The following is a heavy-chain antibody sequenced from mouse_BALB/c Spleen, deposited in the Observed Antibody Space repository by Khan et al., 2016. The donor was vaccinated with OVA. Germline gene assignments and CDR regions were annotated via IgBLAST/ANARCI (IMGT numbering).Heavy chain of an antibody. CDR3: SRDGYSACFAY. J-gene: IGHJ3*01. Sequence: EVKLLESGAELVRPGALVKLSCKASGFNIKDYYMHWVKQRPEQGLVWIGRIDPENGNTIYAPKFQGKASITSDTSSNTAYLQLSSVTSEDTAVYYVSRDGYSACFAYWGQGTLVTVSA. CDR1: GFNIKDYY. V-gene: IGHV14-1*02. CDR2: IDPENGNT. D-gene: IGHD2-3*01.